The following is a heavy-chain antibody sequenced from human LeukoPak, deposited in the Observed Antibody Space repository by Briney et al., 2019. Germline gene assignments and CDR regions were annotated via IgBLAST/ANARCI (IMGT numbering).Heavy chain of an antibody. Sequence: GESLKISCKGSGYPFTSHWIGRVRPRPGKGLEWMASIFPGDFDTRYSPSFRVQVTISADGSVRTAFLQWSGLEASDSAMYYGVRPVGRALGGTHFDYWGQGTPVTVSS. CDR3: VRPVGRALGGTHFDY. CDR1: GYPFTSHW. CDR2: IFPGDFDT. J-gene: IGHJ4*02. D-gene: IGHD1/OR15-1a*01. V-gene: IGHV5-51*01.